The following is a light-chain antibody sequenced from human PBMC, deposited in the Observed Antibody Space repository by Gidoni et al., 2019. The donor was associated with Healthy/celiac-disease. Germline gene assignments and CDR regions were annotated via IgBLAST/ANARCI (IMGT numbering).Light chain of an antibody. CDR3: QQRSNWPPLFT. V-gene: IGKV3-11*01. CDR2: DAA. Sequence: EIVLTWSPATLSLSPGERATLSCMASQSVSSYLTWYHQKPGQAPRLLIYDAANRATAIPARFRGSGSGTDFTLTISSREPEDVAVYDCQQRSNWPPLFTFGHGTKLEIK. J-gene: IGKJ3*01. CDR1: QSVSSY.